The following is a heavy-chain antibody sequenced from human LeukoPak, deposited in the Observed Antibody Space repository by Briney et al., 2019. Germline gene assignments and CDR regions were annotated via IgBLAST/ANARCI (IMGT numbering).Heavy chain of an antibody. V-gene: IGHV4-59*10. CDR2: IYTSGST. D-gene: IGHD1-1*01. J-gene: IGHJ4*02. CDR3: ARGSGTRSDNYFDY. CDR1: GGSFSGYY. Sequence: SETLSLTCAVYGGSFSGYYWSWIRQPAGKGLEWIGRIYTSGSTNYNPSLKSRVTMSVDTSKNQFSLKLSSVTAADTAVYYCARGSGTRSDNYFDYWGQGTLVTVSS.